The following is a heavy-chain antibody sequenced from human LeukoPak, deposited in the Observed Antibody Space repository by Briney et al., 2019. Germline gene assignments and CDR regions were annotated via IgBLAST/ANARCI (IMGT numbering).Heavy chain of an antibody. Sequence: PGGSLKLSCATSGFIFSSSDIHWVRQASERGLEWVGRIRTKLRNYATAYAASVKGRFTISRDDSADTAYLQMNSLKTEDTAVYYCTKYISGHYWGQGTLVTVSS. CDR3: TKYISGHY. V-gene: IGHV3-73*01. J-gene: IGHJ4*02. D-gene: IGHD1-14*01. CDR2: IRTKLRNYAT. CDR1: GFIFSSSD.